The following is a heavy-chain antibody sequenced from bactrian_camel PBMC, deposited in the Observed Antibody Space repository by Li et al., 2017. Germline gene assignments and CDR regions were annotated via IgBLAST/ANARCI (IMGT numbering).Heavy chain of an antibody. V-gene: IGHV3S53*01. D-gene: IGHD1*01. CDR3: FTAEAADCDAYEMLY. J-gene: IGHJ4*01. CDR2: MANDGTT. CDR1: GYIFSSCK. Sequence: HVQLVESGGGSVQAGGSLKLSCAVSGYIFSSCKMAWYRQVPGKDRDLVSSMANDGTTTYADSVKGRFTISEDNAEKPLYLQMNSLKTEDTATYYCFTAEAADCDAYEMLYWGEGTQVTVS.